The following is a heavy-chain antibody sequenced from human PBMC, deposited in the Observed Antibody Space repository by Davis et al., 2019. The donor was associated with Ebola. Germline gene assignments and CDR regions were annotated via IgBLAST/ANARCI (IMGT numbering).Heavy chain of an antibody. D-gene: IGHD5-18*01. CDR3: ARQGGIQQLPGYYYGMDV. J-gene: IGHJ6*02. CDR1: GYSFTSYW. CDR2: IYPGDSDT. V-gene: IGHV5-51*01. Sequence: GGSLRLSCQASGYSFTSYWIGWVRQMPGKGLEWMGLIYPGDSDTRYSPSFQGQVTISADKSISTAYLQWNSLKASDTAMYYCARQGGIQQLPGYYYGMDVWGQGTTVTVSS.